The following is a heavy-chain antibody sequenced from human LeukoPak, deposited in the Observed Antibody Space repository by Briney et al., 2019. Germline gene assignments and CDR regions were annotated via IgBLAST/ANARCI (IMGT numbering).Heavy chain of an antibody. CDR1: GYSFTNYW. J-gene: IGHJ4*02. D-gene: IGHD1-26*01. Sequence: AGESLKISCKGSGYSFTNYWIGWVRQMPGKGLEWMGIIYPGDSDTRYIPSFQGQVTISADKPINTAYLQWSSLKASDTAMYYCARRVDSYWFFDYWGQGTLVTVSS. CDR2: IYPGDSDT. V-gene: IGHV5-51*01. CDR3: ARRVDSYWFFDY.